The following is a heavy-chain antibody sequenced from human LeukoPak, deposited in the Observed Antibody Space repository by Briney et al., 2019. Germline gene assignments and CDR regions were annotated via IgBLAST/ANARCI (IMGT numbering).Heavy chain of an antibody. D-gene: IGHD3-16*01. CDR2: IYYSGNT. V-gene: IGHV4-59*02. CDR1: GVSVRSYY. J-gene: IGHJ4*02. CDR3: ARGRLSYFDY. Sequence: SETLSPTCTVSGVSVRSYYWSWIRQPPGKGLEWIAYIYYSGNTKYNPSLKSRATIFVDTSKNQFSLKLSSVTAADTAVYYCARGRLSYFDYWGQGTLVTVSS.